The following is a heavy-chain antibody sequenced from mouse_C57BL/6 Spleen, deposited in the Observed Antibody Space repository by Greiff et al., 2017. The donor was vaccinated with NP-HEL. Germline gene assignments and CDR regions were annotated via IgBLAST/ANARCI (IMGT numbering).Heavy chain of an antibody. D-gene: IGHD1-1*01. CDR1: GFTFSSYA. J-gene: IGHJ4*01. CDR2: ISDGGSYT. Sequence: EVKLMESGGGLVKPGGSLKLSCAASGFTFSSYAMSWVRQTPEKRLEWVATISDGGSYTYYPDNVKGRFTLSRDNAKNNLYLQMSHLKSEDTAMYYCARYYYYGSSYGYYAMDYWGQGTSVTVSS. V-gene: IGHV5-4*03. CDR3: ARYYYYGSSYGYYAMDY.